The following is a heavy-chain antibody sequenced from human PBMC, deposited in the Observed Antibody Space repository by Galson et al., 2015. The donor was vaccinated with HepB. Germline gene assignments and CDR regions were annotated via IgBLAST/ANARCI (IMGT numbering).Heavy chain of an antibody. CDR1: GFTLSNYN. CDR2: IGHSVSNI. V-gene: IGHV3-48*01. CDR3: ATEGDTNTWYRY. Sequence: SLRLSCAAAGFTLSNYNMNWVRQAPGKGLEWVSYIGHSVSNIYYADSVKGRFTISRDSAKNSLYLQMNSLRAEDTAMYYCATEGDTNTWYRYWGQGTLVTVSS. D-gene: IGHD1-26*01. J-gene: IGHJ4*02.